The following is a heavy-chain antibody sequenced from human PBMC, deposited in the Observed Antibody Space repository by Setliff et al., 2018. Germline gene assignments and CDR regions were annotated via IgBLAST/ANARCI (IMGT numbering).Heavy chain of an antibody. Sequence: GGSLRLSCAASGFTFSNAWRSWVRQAPGKGLEWVGRIKSKTDGGTTDYAAPVKGRFTISRDDSKNTLYLQMNSLKTEDTAVYYCTTAPLAAASTCWGQGTLVTVSS. D-gene: IGHD6-13*01. CDR3: TTAPLAAASTC. CDR1: GFTFSNAW. V-gene: IGHV3-15*01. CDR2: IKSKTDGGTT. J-gene: IGHJ4*02.